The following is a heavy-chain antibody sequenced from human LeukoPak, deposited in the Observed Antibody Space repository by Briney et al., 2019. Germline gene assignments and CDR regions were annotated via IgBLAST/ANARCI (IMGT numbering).Heavy chain of an antibody. D-gene: IGHD6-13*01. V-gene: IGHV1-69*04. Sequence: ASVKVSCKASGGTFSSYAISWVRQAPGQELEWMGRIIPIFGIANYAQKFQGRVTITADKSTSTAYMELSSLRSEDTAVYYCARVYIEAAAAYYFDYWGQGTLVTVSS. CDR2: IIPIFGIA. J-gene: IGHJ4*02. CDR3: ARVYIEAAAAYYFDY. CDR1: GGTFSSYA.